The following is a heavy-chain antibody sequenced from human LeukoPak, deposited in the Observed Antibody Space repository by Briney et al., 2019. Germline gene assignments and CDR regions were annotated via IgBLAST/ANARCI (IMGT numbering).Heavy chain of an antibody. Sequence: SETLSLTCTVSGGSISSYYWSWIRQPPGKGLEWIGYIYYSGSTNYNPSLKSRVTISVDTSKNQFSLKLSSVTAADTAVYYCARALGYCSSTSCYPDAFDIWGQGTMVTVSS. CDR1: GGSISSYY. J-gene: IGHJ3*02. CDR3: ARALGYCSSTSCYPDAFDI. D-gene: IGHD2-2*01. CDR2: IYYSGST. V-gene: IGHV4-59*01.